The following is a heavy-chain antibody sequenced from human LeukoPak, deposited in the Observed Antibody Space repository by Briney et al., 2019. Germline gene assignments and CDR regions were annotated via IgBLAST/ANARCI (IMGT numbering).Heavy chain of an antibody. CDR3: ARGSYWNQHDFDY. J-gene: IGHJ4*02. D-gene: IGHD1-1*01. CDR1: GGSISSYY. V-gene: IGHV4-59*12. CDR2: IYYSGST. Sequence: SETLSLTCTVSGGSISSYYWSWIRQPPGKGLEWIGYIYYSGSTNYNPSLKSRVTISVDTSKNQFSLKLSSVTAADTAVYYCARGSYWNQHDFDYWGQGTLVTVSS.